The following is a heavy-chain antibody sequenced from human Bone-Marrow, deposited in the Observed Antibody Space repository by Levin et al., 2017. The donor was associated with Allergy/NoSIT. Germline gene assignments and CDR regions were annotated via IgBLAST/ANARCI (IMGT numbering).Heavy chain of an antibody. V-gene: IGHV3-74*01. J-gene: IGHJ4*02. CDR1: GFTFSSYW. CDR2: INSDGSIT. D-gene: IGHD6-6*01. CDR3: ARGGSYSTSSVGY. Sequence: GESLKISCVASGFTFSSYWMYWVRQGPGEGLVWVSLINSDGSITPYADSVKGRFTISRDNAKNTLYLQMNSLRAEDTAVYYCARGGSYSTSSVGYRGQGTLVTVSS.